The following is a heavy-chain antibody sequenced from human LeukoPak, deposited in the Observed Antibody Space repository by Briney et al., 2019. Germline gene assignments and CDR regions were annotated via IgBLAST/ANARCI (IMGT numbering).Heavy chain of an antibody. V-gene: IGHV3-30*03. Sequence: SGGSLRLSCAASGFTFSSYGMHWVRQAPGKGLEWVAVISYDGSNKYYADSVKGRFTISRDNAKNSLYLQMNSLRAEDTAVYYCARDSHIAVAGPPEDYWGQGTLVTVSS. D-gene: IGHD6-19*01. CDR3: ARDSHIAVAGPPEDY. CDR2: ISYDGSNK. J-gene: IGHJ4*02. CDR1: GFTFSSYG.